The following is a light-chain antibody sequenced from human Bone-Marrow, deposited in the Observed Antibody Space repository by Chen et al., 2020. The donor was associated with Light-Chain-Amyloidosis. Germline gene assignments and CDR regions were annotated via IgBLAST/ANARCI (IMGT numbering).Light chain of an antibody. CDR3: QQSYSTLGIT. J-gene: IGKJ5*01. CDR1: QSISSY. CDR2: AAS. Sequence: DIQMTQSPSSLSASVGDRVTITCRASQSISSYLNWYQQKPGKAPKLLIYAASSLQIGVPSRFSGSGSGTDFTLTISSLQPEDFATYYCQQSYSTLGITFGQWTRLEIK. V-gene: IGKV1-39*01.